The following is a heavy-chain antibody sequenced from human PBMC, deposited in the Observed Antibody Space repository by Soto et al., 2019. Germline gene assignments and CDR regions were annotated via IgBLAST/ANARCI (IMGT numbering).Heavy chain of an antibody. D-gene: IGHD3-16*01. CDR1: VCTFSSYS. CDR3: ARDRGREPPFGY. V-gene: IGHV3-21*01. Sequence: PVGSLRLSCASSVCTFSSYSMNWVRQAPGKWLEWVSSISSSSSYIYYADSVKGRFTISRDNAKNSLYLQMNSLRAEDTAVYYCARDRGREPPFGYWGQGTLVTVSS. CDR2: ISSSSSYI. J-gene: IGHJ4*02.